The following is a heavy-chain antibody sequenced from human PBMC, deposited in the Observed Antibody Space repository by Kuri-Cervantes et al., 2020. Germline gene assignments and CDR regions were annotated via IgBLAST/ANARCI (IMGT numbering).Heavy chain of an antibody. J-gene: IGHJ5*02. D-gene: IGHD5-18*01. V-gene: IGHV1-46*01. Sequence: ASVKVSCKASGYTFTSYYMHWVRRAPGQGLEWMGIINPSGGSTSYAQKFQGRVTMTRDASTSTVYMELSSLRSEDTAVYYCAREPPQEYSYGSANWFDPWGQGTLVTVSS. CDR1: GYTFTSYY. CDR3: AREPPQEYSYGSANWFDP. CDR2: INPSGGST.